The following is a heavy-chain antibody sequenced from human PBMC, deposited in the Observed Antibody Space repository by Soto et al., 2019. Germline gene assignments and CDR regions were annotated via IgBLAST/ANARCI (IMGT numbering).Heavy chain of an antibody. CDR1: GFTFSSYN. D-gene: IGHD7-27*01. J-gene: IGHJ4*02. CDR2: ISSSSSYI. V-gene: IGHV3-21*01. Sequence: ESGGGLVKPGGSLRLSCAASGFTFSSYNMNWVRQAPGKGLEWVSWISSSSSYIDYADSVKGRFTISRDNAKNSLYLQMNSLRAEDTAVYYCARDGARDGDFDFWGQGTLVTVSS. CDR3: ARDGARDGDFDF.